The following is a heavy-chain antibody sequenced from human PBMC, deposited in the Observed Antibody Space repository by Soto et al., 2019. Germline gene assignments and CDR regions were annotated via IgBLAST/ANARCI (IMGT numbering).Heavy chain of an antibody. Sequence: SVKVSCKASGGTFSSYAISWVRQAPGQGLEWMGGIIPIFGTANYAQKFQGRVTITADESTSAAYMELSSLRSEDTAVYYCARHASPTQQLVPDGMDVWGQGTTVTVSS. CDR1: GGTFSSYA. CDR2: IIPIFGTA. D-gene: IGHD6-6*01. J-gene: IGHJ6*02. V-gene: IGHV1-69*13. CDR3: ARHASPTQQLVPDGMDV.